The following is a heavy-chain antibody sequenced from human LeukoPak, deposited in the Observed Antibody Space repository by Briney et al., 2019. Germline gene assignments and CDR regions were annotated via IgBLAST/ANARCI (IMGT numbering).Heavy chain of an antibody. V-gene: IGHV3-7*02. D-gene: IGHD2-21*01. CDR1: AFSFSNYW. Sequence: GGSLRLSCVASAFSFSNYWMSWLRQAPGKGLEWVANIKQDGSEKHYVDSVKGRFTIFRDNTKNSLFLQMNTLTNEDTAVYYCARVWLGSFDPWGQGTLVTVSS. J-gene: IGHJ5*02. CDR3: ARVWLGSFDP. CDR2: IKQDGSEK.